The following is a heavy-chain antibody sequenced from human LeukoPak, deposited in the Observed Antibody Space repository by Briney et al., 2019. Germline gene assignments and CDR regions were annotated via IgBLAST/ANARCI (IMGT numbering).Heavy chain of an antibody. CDR2: IYYSGST. CDR1: GGSIRSSSYY. CDR3: ARDHGGPVLRFLGGWYFDL. V-gene: IGHV4-39*07. Sequence: KPSETLSLACTVSGGSIRSSSYYWGWIRQPPGKGLEWIGSIYYSGSTYYNPSLKSRVTISVDTSKNQFSLKLSSVTAADTAVYYCARDHGGPVLRFLGGWYFDLWGRGTLVTVSS. D-gene: IGHD3-3*01. J-gene: IGHJ2*01.